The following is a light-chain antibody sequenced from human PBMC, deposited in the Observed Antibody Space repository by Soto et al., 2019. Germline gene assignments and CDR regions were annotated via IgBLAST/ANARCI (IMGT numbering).Light chain of an antibody. CDR3: QQYNSYSWT. V-gene: IGKV1-5*01. CDR1: QSISSW. CDR2: DAS. J-gene: IGKJ1*01. Sequence: DIQMTQSPSTLSASVEDRVTITCRASQSISSWLAWYQQKPGKAPKLLIYDASSLESGVPSRFSGSGSGTEFTLTISSLQPDDFATYYCQQYNSYSWTFAQGTKVDIK.